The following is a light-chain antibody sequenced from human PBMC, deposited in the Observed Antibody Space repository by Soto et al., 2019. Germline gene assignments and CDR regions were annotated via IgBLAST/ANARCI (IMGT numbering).Light chain of an antibody. CDR2: NDY. Sequence: QSVLAQPPSASGTPGQRVTISCSGSTSNVGSNLASWYQQLPGSAPKLLIYNDYERPSGVPDRFSGSKSGTSASLGISGLRSEDEADYYCCSYVGRNTYVFGTGTKLTVL. J-gene: IGLJ1*01. V-gene: IGLV1-47*02. CDR1: TSNVGSNL. CDR3: CSYVGRNTYV.